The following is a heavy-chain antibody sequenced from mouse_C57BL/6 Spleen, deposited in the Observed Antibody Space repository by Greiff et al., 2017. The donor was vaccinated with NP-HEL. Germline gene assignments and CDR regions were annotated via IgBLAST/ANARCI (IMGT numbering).Heavy chain of an antibody. J-gene: IGHJ2*01. V-gene: IGHV1-22*01. Sequence: EVQLVESGPELVKPGASVKMSCKASGYTFTDYNMHWVKQSHGKSLEWIGYINPNNGGTSYNQKFKGKATLTVNKSSSTAYMELRSLTSEDSAVYYCAREGGLYDYDVYFDYWGQGTTLTVSS. CDR2: INPNNGGT. CDR1: GYTFTDYN. CDR3: AREGGLYDYDVYFDY. D-gene: IGHD2-4*01.